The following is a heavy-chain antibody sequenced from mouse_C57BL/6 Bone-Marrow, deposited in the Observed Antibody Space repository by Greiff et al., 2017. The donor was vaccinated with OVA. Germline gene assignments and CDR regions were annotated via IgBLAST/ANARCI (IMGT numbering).Heavy chain of an antibody. V-gene: IGHV7-3*01. J-gene: IGHJ2*01. CDR1: GFTFTNYY. D-gene: IGHD1-1*01. CDR2: IRNKPNGSTT. CDR3: ARYKGRVAVDYFDY. Sequence: EVKVVESGGGLVQPGDSLSLSCAASGFTFTNYYMSWVRQPPGKALEWLAFIRNKPNGSTTEYSASVKGRFTISRDNSQIILYLQMHALRAEDSATYYCARYKGRVAVDYFDYWGQGTALTVSS.